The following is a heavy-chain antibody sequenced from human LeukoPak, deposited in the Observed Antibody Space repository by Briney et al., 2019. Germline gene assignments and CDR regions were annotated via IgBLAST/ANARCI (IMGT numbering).Heavy chain of an antibody. Sequence: PGGSLRLSCAASGFTFSSYAMSWVRQAPGKGLEWVSAISGSGGSTYYADSVKGRFTISRDNSKNTLYLQMNSLRAEDTAVYYCARRFDYYTRLDYYYYMDVWGKGTTVTVSS. CDR3: ARRFDYYTRLDYYYYMDV. CDR1: GFTFSSYA. D-gene: IGHD1-26*01. CDR2: ISGSGGST. V-gene: IGHV3-23*01. J-gene: IGHJ6*03.